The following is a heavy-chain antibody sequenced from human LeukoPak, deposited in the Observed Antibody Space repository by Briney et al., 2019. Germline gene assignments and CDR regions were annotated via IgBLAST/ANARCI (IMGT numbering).Heavy chain of an antibody. Sequence: GSLRLSCAASGFTVSDTYMSWVRQAPGKGLEWVSVIYSGGNAYYAESVKGRFTISRDNSMNILYLQMDSLRAEDTAVYYCARDSRAAGYYYYGMDVWGQGTTVTVSS. CDR3: ARDSRAAGYYYYGMDV. D-gene: IGHD6-13*01. CDR2: IYSGGNA. V-gene: IGHV3-53*01. J-gene: IGHJ6*02. CDR1: GFTVSDTY.